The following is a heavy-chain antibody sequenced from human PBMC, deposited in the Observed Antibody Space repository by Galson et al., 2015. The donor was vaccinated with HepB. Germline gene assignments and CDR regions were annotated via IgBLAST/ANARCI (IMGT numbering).Heavy chain of an antibody. D-gene: IGHD5-12*01. CDR2: ISGSGGST. Sequence: SLRLSCAASGFTFSSYAMSWVRQAPGKGLEWVSAISGSGGSTYYADSVKGRFTISGDNSKNTLYLQMNSLRAEDTAVYYCAKVCNRATPGEDYWGQGTLVTVSS. CDR3: AKVCNRATPGEDY. J-gene: IGHJ4*02. CDR1: GFTFSSYA. V-gene: IGHV3-23*01.